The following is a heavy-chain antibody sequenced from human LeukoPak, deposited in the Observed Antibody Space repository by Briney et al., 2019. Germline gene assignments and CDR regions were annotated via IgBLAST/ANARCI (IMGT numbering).Heavy chain of an antibody. CDR3: ARDRSPRGFDS. CDR1: GGSISSSSYY. Sequence: PSETLSLTCTVSGGSISSSSYYWGWIRQPPGKGLEWIGYIYYGGQINYNPSLKSRVTISHGTSTTQFSLQLTSVTAADTAVYYCARDRSPRGFDSWGQGTLVTVSS. J-gene: IGHJ5*01. V-gene: IGHV4-61*01. CDR2: IYYGGQI.